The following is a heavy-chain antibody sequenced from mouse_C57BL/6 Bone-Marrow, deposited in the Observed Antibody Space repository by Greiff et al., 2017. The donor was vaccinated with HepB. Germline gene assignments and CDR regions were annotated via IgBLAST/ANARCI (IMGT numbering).Heavy chain of an antibody. V-gene: IGHV2-2*01. Sequence: QVQLKQSGPGLVQPSQSLSITCTVSGFSLTSYGVHWVRQSPGKGLEWLGVIWSGGSTDYNAAFISRLSISKDNSKSQVFFKMNSLQADDTAIYYCARRGYYYGSHYAMDYWGQGTSVTVSS. J-gene: IGHJ4*01. CDR2: IWSGGST. D-gene: IGHD1-1*01. CDR3: ARRGYYYGSHYAMDY. CDR1: GFSLTSYG.